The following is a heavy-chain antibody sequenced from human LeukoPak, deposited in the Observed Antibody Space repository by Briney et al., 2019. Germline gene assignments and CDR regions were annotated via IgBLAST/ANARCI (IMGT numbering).Heavy chain of an antibody. Sequence: PGGSLRLSCAASGFTFSSYGMNWVRQAPGKGLGWVSSISNGGNYRYYADSMKGRFTISRDNSKNSLYLQMNSLRAEDTAVYYCARDPGGINRVDYWGQGTLVTVSS. V-gene: IGHV3-21*01. CDR1: GFTFSSYG. J-gene: IGHJ4*02. CDR3: ARDPGGINRVDY. D-gene: IGHD3-16*01. CDR2: ISNGGNYR.